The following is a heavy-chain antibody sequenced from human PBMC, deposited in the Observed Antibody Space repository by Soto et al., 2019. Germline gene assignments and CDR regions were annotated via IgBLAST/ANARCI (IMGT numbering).Heavy chain of an antibody. Sequence: GESLKISCAASGFTLSSYAMSWIRQAPGKGLEWVSLISANDVGTYYADSVKTRFTISTDQSKNTVYLQMDSLRADDTAIYYCAKAKNDYNWDNRPPFDYWGQGTLVTVSS. CDR3: AKAKNDYNWDNRPPFDY. J-gene: IGHJ4*02. CDR1: GFTLSSYA. D-gene: IGHD1-20*01. CDR2: ISANDVGT. V-gene: IGHV3-23*01.